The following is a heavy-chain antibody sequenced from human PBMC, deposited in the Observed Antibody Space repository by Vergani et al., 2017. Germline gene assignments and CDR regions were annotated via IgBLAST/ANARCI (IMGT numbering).Heavy chain of an antibody. CDR2: IYYIGNT. CDR3: ARVDGDGDYFDY. V-gene: IGHV4-59*01. J-gene: IGHJ4*02. D-gene: IGHD4-17*01. Sequence: QVQLQESGPGLVKPSQTLSLTCTVSGGSISSYYWSWIRQPPGKGLEWIGYIYYIGNTYYNPSLKSRLTISVDTFKNHFSLKLSSVTAADTAVYYCARVDGDGDYFDYWGQGTLVTVSS. CDR1: GGSISSYY.